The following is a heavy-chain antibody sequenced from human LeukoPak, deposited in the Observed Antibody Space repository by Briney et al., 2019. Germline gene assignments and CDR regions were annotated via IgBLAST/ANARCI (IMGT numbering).Heavy chain of an antibody. CDR3: ARGQLEWRLLYCTNGVCLGKYWFDP. CDR1: GGSFSGYY. V-gene: IGHV4-34*01. Sequence: PSETLSLTCAVYGGSFSGYYWSWIRQAPGKGLEWIGEINHSGSTNYNPSLKSRVTISVDTSKNQFSLKLSSVTAADTAVYYCARGQLEWRLLYCTNGVCLGKYWFDPWGQGTLVTVSS. D-gene: IGHD2-8*01. J-gene: IGHJ5*02. CDR2: INHSGST.